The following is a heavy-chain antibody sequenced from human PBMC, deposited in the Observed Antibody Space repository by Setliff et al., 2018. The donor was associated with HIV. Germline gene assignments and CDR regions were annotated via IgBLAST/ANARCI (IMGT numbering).Heavy chain of an antibody. CDR3: ARLRYSVFDY. V-gene: IGHV4-59*08. D-gene: IGHD3-9*01. Sequence: KPSETLSLTCTVSGGSISSYYWSWIRQPAGKGLEWIGSIFYSGSTYYNPSLKSRFTISMDTSKNQFSLKVTSVTAADTAVYYCARLRYSVFDYWGHGTLVTVSS. J-gene: IGHJ4*01. CDR2: IFYSGST. CDR1: GGSISSYY.